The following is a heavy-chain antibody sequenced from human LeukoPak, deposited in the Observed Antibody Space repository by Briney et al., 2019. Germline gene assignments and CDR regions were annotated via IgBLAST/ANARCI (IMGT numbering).Heavy chain of an antibody. J-gene: IGHJ6*02. Sequence: GGSLRLSCAASGFTFSSYAMSWVRQAPGKGLEWVSAISGSGGSTYYAGFVKGRFTISRDNSKNTLYLQMNSLRAEDTAVYHCAKDFSPYGSGTPVWGQGTTVTVSS. CDR2: ISGSGGST. D-gene: IGHD3-10*01. CDR3: AKDFSPYGSGTPV. CDR1: GFTFSSYA. V-gene: IGHV3-23*01.